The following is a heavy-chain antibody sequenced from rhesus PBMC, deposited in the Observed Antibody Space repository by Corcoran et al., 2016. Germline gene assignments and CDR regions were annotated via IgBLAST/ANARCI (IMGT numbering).Heavy chain of an antibody. Sequence: QVQLQESGPGLVKASETLSLTCAVSGGSISSSYYYWSWIRQAPGKALEWFGYLSFSGDTTYNPSLKRRFTFSRDTSRNHFSLNLNSVTAADTAVYYCAKRGLYYSNTYYFDYWGQGVLVTVSS. CDR2: LSFSGDT. J-gene: IGHJ4*01. V-gene: IGHV4-122*02. CDR1: GGSISSSYYY. D-gene: IGHD2-15*01. CDR3: AKRGLYYSNTYYFDY.